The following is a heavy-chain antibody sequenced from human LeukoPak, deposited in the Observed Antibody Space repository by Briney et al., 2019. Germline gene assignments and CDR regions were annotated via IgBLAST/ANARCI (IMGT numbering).Heavy chain of an antibody. D-gene: IGHD6-19*01. Sequence: SETLSLTCTVSGGSISSYYWTWIRQPAGKGLEWIGRIPPSGTTNHNPSLKSRVIMSLDMSNNQFSLKVRSVTAADTAVYYCARETEVPGGRSWDFWGQGTLVTVSS. CDR1: GGSISSYY. CDR2: IPPSGTT. J-gene: IGHJ4*02. V-gene: IGHV4-4*07. CDR3: ARETEVPGGRSWDF.